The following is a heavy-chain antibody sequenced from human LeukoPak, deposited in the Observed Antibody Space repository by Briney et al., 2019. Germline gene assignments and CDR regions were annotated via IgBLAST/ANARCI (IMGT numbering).Heavy chain of an antibody. D-gene: IGHD3-22*01. CDR3: ARDYYDSNNYYYFDS. CDR1: GYTFTGYS. CDR2: INPNSGGT. V-gene: IGHV1-2*02. J-gene: IGHJ4*02. Sequence: RASVKVSSKASGYTFTGYSMHWVRQAPGQGLEWMGWINPNSGGTNYAQKFQGRVTMTRDTSISTAYVELSRLRSDDTAVYYCARDYYDSNNYYYFDSWGQGTLVTVSS.